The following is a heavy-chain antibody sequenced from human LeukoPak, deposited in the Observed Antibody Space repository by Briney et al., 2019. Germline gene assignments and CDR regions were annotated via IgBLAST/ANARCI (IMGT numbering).Heavy chain of an antibody. CDR1: GFTFSSYA. D-gene: IGHD3-10*01. CDR2: ISGSGGST. V-gene: IGHV3-23*01. J-gene: IGHJ4*02. CDR3: AAYSGGLWFGELGRFDY. Sequence: PGGSLRLSCAASGFTFSSYAMSWVRQAPGKGLEWVSAISGSGGSTYYADSVKGRFTISRDNSKNTLYLQMNSLRAEDTAVYYCAAYSGGLWFGELGRFDYWGQGTLVTVSS.